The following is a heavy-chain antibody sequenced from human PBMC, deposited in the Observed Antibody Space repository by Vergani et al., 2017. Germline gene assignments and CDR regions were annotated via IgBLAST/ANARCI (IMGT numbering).Heavy chain of an antibody. V-gene: IGHV3-23*01. CDR3: AKVCGXTSCPYGGGAFDV. J-gene: IGHJ3*01. Sequence: QLLESGGGLIQPGGPLRLSCAASGFTFNSYAMTWVRQAPGKGLEWVSGINNNGGSTYYADSVKGRFTISRDNSKNTLYLQMTDLRAEDTATYYCAKVCGXTSCPYGGGAFDVWGHGTMVTVSS. CDR2: INNNGGST. CDR1: GFTFNSYA. D-gene: IGHD2-2*01.